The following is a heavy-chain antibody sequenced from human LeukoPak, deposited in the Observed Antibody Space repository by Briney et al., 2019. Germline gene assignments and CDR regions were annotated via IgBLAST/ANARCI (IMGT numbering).Heavy chain of an antibody. V-gene: IGHV3-30*04. CDR2: ISYDGSNK. D-gene: IGHD3-9*01. J-gene: IGHJ4*02. CDR3: ARPSFGVRLVTNYFDY. Sequence: GRSLRLSCAASGFTFSSYAMHWDRQAPGKGLEWVAVISYDGSNKYYADSVRGRFTISRDNSKNTLYLQMNSLRAEDTAVYYCARPSFGVRLVTNYFDYWGQGTLVTVSS. CDR1: GFTFSSYA.